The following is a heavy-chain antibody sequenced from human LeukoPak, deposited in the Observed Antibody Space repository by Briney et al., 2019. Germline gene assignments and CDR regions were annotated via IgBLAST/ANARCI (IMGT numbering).Heavy chain of an antibody. Sequence: PGETLRLSCAASGFTFSSYGMSWVRQAPGKGLEWVSAISGSGGSTYYADSVKGRFTISRDNSKNTLYLQRNSLRAEDTAVYYCAKRGILWFGDYWGQGTLVTVSS. J-gene: IGHJ4*02. CDR3: AKRGILWFGDY. V-gene: IGHV3-23*01. D-gene: IGHD3-10*01. CDR2: ISGSGGST. CDR1: GFTFSSYG.